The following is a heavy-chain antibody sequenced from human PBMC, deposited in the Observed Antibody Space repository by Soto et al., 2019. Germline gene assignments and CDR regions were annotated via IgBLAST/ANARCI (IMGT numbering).Heavy chain of an antibody. V-gene: IGHV1-18*01. Sequence: QVQLVQSGGEVKKPGASVKLSCTASGYTFTSYGIIWVRQAPGQGLEWMGWISAYNGKTNYAQNVQGRVTMTPDTATRTADMGLRSLRSDDTAVYYCARGGDVNYYHGMDVWGQGTTVTVSS. D-gene: IGHD5-12*01. CDR1: GYTFTSYG. CDR3: ARGGDVNYYHGMDV. CDR2: ISAYNGKT. J-gene: IGHJ6*02.